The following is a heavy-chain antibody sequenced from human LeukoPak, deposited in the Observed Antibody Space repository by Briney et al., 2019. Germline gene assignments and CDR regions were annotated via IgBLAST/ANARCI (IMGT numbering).Heavy chain of an antibody. D-gene: IGHD3-10*01. V-gene: IGHV3-30*18. CDR2: ISYDGSNK. CDR1: GFTFSSYG. J-gene: IGHJ3*02. CDR3: AKSITMDSLDAFDI. Sequence: PGGSLRLSCAASGFTFSSYGMHWVRQAPGKGLEWVAVISYDGSNKYYADSVKGRFTISRDNSKNTLYLQMNSLRAEDTAVYYCAKSITMDSLDAFDIWGQGTMVTVSS.